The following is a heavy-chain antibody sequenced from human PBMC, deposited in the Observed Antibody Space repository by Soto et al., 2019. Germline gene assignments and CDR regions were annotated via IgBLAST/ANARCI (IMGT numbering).Heavy chain of an antibody. Sequence: SETLSLTCAVYGGSFSGYYWSWIRQPPGKGLEWIGEINHSGSTNYNPSLKSRVTISVDTSKKQFSLKLSSVTAEDTAVYYCARGGSAARRLFGRIHYYGMDVWGQGTTVTVSS. CDR2: INHSGST. D-gene: IGHD6-6*01. V-gene: IGHV4-34*01. CDR3: ARGGSAARRLFGRIHYYGMDV. CDR1: GGSFSGYY. J-gene: IGHJ6*02.